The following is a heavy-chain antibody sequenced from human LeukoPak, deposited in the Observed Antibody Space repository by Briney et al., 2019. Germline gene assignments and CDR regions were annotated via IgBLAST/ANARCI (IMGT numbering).Heavy chain of an antibody. D-gene: IGHD6-19*01. J-gene: IGHJ4*02. CDR1: GFTFSSYA. CDR2: INRNGGSK. CDR3: ARGPLAGSRGWSSQDY. Sequence: GGSLRLSCAASGFTFSSYAMHWVRQAPGKGLEYVSTINRNGGSKYYAKSVKGRFTNSRNNSKNTLYLKMGSLRAEDMAVYYCARGPLAGSRGWSSQDYWGQGTLVTVSS. V-gene: IGHV3-64*01.